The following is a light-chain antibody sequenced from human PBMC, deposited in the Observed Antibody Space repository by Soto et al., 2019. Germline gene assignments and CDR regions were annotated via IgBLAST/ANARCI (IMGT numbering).Light chain of an antibody. Sequence: EIVMTQSPVTLSVSPGERATLSCRASQSVSSSLAWYQQKPGQSPRLLIYGASTRATGVPARFSGSGSGTEFALTISSLQSEDFAVYYCQQCSDWPLTFGGGTKVESK. V-gene: IGKV3-15*01. CDR2: GAS. J-gene: IGKJ4*01. CDR1: QSVSSS. CDR3: QQCSDWPLT.